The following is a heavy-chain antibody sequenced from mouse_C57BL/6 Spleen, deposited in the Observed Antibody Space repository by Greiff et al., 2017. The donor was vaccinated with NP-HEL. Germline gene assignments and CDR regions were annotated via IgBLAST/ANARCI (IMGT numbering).Heavy chain of an antibody. Sequence: QQSCKASGYTFTSYWMHWVKQRPGRGLEWIGRIDPNSGGTKYNEKFKSKATLTVDKPSSTAYMQLSSLTSEDSAVYYCARGHGSSYGYFDVWGTGTTVTVSS. J-gene: IGHJ1*03. CDR3: ARGHGSSYGYFDV. CDR2: IDPNSGGT. CDR1: GYTFTSYW. V-gene: IGHV1-72*01. D-gene: IGHD1-1*01.